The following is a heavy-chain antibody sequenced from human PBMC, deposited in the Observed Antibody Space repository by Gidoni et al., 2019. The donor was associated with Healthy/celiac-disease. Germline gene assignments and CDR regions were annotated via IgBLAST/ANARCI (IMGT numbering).Heavy chain of an antibody. V-gene: IGHV4-61*02. CDR1: GGSLSSGSYY. CDR2: IYTSGST. D-gene: IGHD6-13*01. J-gene: IGHJ3*02. Sequence: QVQLQESGPGLVKPSQTLSLTCTVSGGSLSSGSYYWSWIRQPAGKGLEWIGRIYTSGSTNYNPSLKSRVTISVDTSKNQFSLKLSSVTAADTAVYYCARDPTTSIAAVRDAFDIWGQGTMVTVSS. CDR3: ARDPTTSIAAVRDAFDI.